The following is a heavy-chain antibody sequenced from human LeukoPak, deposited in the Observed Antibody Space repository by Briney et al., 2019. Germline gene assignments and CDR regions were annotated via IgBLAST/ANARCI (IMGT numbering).Heavy chain of an antibody. D-gene: IGHD3-16*01. J-gene: IGHJ5*02. Sequence: SETLSLTCTVSGGSISSGAYYWSWIRQHPGKGLEWIGYIHYSGSTYYNPSLKSRVTISVDTSKKQFYLKVYSVTATDTAVYYCASSETVMRTWGQGTLVTVSS. CDR3: ASSETVMRT. CDR1: GGSISSGAYY. CDR2: IHYSGST. V-gene: IGHV4-31*03.